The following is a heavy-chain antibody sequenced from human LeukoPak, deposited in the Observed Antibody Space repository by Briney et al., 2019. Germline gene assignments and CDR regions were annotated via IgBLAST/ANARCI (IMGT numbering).Heavy chain of an antibody. J-gene: IGHJ4*02. CDR1: GYSFTRYW. CDR2: IYPGDSDT. Sequence: GESLKISCKGSGYSFTRYWIGWVRQMPGKGLEWMGIIYPGDSDTIYSPSFQGQVTISTDKSISTAYLQWSSLKASDTAMYYCARFIRSSTRFDYWGQGALVTVSS. V-gene: IGHV5-51*01. CDR3: ARFIRSSTRFDY.